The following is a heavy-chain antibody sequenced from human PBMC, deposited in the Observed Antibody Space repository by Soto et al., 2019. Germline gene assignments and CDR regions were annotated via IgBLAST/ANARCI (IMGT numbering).Heavy chain of an antibody. J-gene: IGHJ6*02. CDR2: ISGSGGST. V-gene: IGHV3-23*01. CDR3: AKAGRTVYYYYGMDV. Sequence: PGGSLRLSCAASGFTFSSYAMSWVRQAPGKGLEWVSAISGSGGSTYYADSVKGRFTISRDNSENTLYLQMNSLRAEDTAVYYCAKAGRTVYYYYGMDVWGQGTTVTVSS. D-gene: IGHD4-4*01. CDR1: GFTFSSYA.